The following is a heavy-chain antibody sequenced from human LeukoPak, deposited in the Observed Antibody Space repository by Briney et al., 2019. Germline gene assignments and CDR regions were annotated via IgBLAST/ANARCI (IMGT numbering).Heavy chain of an antibody. V-gene: IGHV4-31*03. D-gene: IGHD2-15*01. J-gene: IGHJ3*02. CDR2: IYYSGNT. CDR1: GGSISSSSYY. CDR3: ARVPLYCSGGSCYSGGAFDI. Sequence: SETLSLTCTVSGGSISSSSYYWGWIRRHPGKGLEWIGYIYYSGNTYYNPSLKSRVTISVDTSKNQFSLKLSSVTAADTAVYYCARVPLYCSGGSCYSGGAFDIWGQGTMVTVSS.